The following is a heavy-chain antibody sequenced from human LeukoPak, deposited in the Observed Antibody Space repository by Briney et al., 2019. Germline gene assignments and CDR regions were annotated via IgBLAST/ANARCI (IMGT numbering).Heavy chain of an antibody. V-gene: IGHV1-8*02. CDR3: ARGGTMIVFDY. J-gene: IGHJ4*02. CDR2: MNPNSGNT. D-gene: IGHD3-22*01. Sequence: GASVKVSCKASGYTFTGYYMHWVRQATGQGLEWMGWMNPNSGNTGYAQKFQGRVTMTRNTSISTAYMELSSLRSEDTAVYYCARGGTMIVFDYWGQGTLVTVSS. CDR1: GYTFTGYY.